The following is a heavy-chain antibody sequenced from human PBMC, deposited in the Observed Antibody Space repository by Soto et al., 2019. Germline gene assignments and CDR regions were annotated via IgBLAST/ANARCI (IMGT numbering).Heavy chain of an antibody. Sequence: EVQLVESGGGLVQPGGSRRLSCVASGFTFTNYWMHGVRQAPGKGLVWVSLIKGVGITTNSASSGKGRLTISRDSAKNTLYLKMNSLTAEDTAVYFCVRGEDVYSSSSPSMDVWGQGTTVTVSS. CDR1: GFTFTNYW. J-gene: IGHJ6*02. CDR3: VRGEDVYSSSSPSMDV. D-gene: IGHD6-6*01. V-gene: IGHV3-74*01. CDR2: IKGVGITT.